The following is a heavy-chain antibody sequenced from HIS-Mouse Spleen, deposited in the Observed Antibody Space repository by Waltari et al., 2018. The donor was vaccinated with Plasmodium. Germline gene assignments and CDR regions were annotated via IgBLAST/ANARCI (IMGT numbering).Heavy chain of an antibody. CDR1: GYTFTGYY. J-gene: IGHJ1*01. CDR2: IKPNRRGT. D-gene: IGHD6-13*01. CDR3: ARVLGYKAAAGTFVEYFQH. V-gene: IGHV1-2*02. Sequence: QVQLVQSGAEVKKPGASVKVSCKASGYTFTGYYMHWVRQAPGQGLEWMGWIKPNRRGTNEAQNVQGRVTMTRETSISTAYMELSRLRSDDTAVYYCARVLGYKAAAGTFVEYFQHWGQGTLVTVSS.